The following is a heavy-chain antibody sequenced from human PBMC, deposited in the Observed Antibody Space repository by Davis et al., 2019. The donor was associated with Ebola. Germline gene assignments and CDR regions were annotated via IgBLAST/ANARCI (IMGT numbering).Heavy chain of an antibody. D-gene: IGHD6-19*01. CDR2: ISYSGRT. V-gene: IGHV4-30-4*01. Sequence: MPSETLSLTCTVSGVSVSNDDYFWSWIRQPPGKGLEWIGSISYSGRTYYNSSLKSRLTVSLDTSKNQFSLRLQSVTAADTALYFCARVPQAGIDYWGQGTLVTVSS. CDR3: ARVPQAGIDY. CDR1: GVSVSNDDYF. J-gene: IGHJ4*02.